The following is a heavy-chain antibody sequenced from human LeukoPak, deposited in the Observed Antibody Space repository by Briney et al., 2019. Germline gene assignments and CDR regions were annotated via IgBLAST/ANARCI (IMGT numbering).Heavy chain of an antibody. D-gene: IGHD3-3*01. Sequence: GGSLRLSCAASGFTFSSYAMSWVRQAPGKGLEWVSAISGSGGGTYYTDSVKGRFTISRDNFKNILYLQMNSLRAEDTAVYYCAKRNYDFWSGYYRRAENHFDYWGQGTLVTVSS. CDR3: AKRNYDFWSGYYRRAENHFDY. CDR1: GFTFSSYA. CDR2: ISGSGGGT. J-gene: IGHJ4*02. V-gene: IGHV3-23*01.